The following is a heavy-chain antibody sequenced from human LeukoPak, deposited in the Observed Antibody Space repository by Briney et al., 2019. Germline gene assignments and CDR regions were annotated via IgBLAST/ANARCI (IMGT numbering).Heavy chain of an antibody. CDR1: GFTFSSYA. Sequence: QAGGSLRLSCAASGFTFSSYAMHWVRQAPGKGLEWVAVISYDGSNKYYADSVKGRFTISRDNSKNTLYLQINSLRAEDTAVYYCARALDDSSGYYHDAFDIWGQGTMVTVSS. D-gene: IGHD3-22*01. J-gene: IGHJ3*02. CDR3: ARALDDSSGYYHDAFDI. V-gene: IGHV3-30-3*01. CDR2: ISYDGSNK.